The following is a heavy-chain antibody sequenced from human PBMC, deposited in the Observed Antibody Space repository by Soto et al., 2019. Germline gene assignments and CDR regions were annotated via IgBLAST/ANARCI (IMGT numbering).Heavy chain of an antibody. CDR2: ILPIFGTA. D-gene: IGHD2-15*01. Sequence: QVQLVQSGVEVKKPGSSVKVSCKASGGTFSTYAINWLRQAPGQGLEWMGGILPIFGTANYAQKFQGRVTIIADESTSTAYMELRSLGAEDTAVYYCAREWPKDCRGCSCQPYGMGVWGQGTSVTVSS. CDR3: AREWPKDCRGCSCQPYGMGV. V-gene: IGHV1-69*01. J-gene: IGHJ6*02. CDR1: GGTFSTYA.